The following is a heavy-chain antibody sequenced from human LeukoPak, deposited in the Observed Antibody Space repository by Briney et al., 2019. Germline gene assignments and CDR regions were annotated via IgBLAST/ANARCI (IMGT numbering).Heavy chain of an antibody. CDR3: ARDLYDGNSARDPIGIQLWLH. J-gene: IGHJ4*02. CDR1: GYTFTSYG. D-gene: IGHD5-18*01. CDR2: ISAYNGNT. Sequence: ASVKVSCKASGYTFTSYGISWVRRAPGQGLGWMGWISAYNGNTNYAQKLQGRVTITTDTSTSTAYMELRSLRSDDTAVYYCARDLYDGNSARDPIGIQLWLHWGQGTLVTVSS. V-gene: IGHV1-18*04.